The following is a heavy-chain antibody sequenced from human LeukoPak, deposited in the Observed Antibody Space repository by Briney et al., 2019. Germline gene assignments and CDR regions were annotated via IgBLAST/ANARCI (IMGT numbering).Heavy chain of an antibody. CDR3: AKTGFDY. J-gene: IGHJ4*02. Sequence: GGSLILSCAASGFAFRSYGIHWVRQAPGKGLEWVAVISYDGSNKYYADSVKGRFTISRDNSKNTLYLQMNSLRAEDTAVYYCAKTGFDYWGQGTLVTVSS. V-gene: IGHV3-30*18. CDR1: GFAFRSYG. CDR2: ISYDGSNK.